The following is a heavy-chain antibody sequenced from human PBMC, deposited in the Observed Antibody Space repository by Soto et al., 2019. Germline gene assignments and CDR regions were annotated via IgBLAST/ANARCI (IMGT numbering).Heavy chain of an antibody. J-gene: IGHJ4*02. CDR2: ISGSGGST. CDR3: AKFGMATTKRSPPYYIDY. Sequence: VGPLSLSCAASGGPVSSNYMSWVRPDPGKGLEWVSAISGSGGSTYYADSVKGRFTISRDNSKNTPYLQMNSLRAEDTAVYYCAKFGMATTKRSPPYYIDYWGQGALVT. CDR1: GGPVSSNY. V-gene: IGHV3-23*01. D-gene: IGHD1-1*01.